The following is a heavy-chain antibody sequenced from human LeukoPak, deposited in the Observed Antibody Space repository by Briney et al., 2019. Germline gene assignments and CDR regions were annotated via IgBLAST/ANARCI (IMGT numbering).Heavy chain of an antibody. J-gene: IGHJ1*01. CDR3: AKGHGDYVPAEYLQH. Sequence: PGGSLRLSCAASGFNFDDYAMHWVRQGPGMGLEWVSGISSNSAYIAYADSVKGRFTISRDNSKNTVTLQMNSLRAEDTAVYSCAKGHGDYVPAEYLQHWGQGTLVTVSS. D-gene: IGHD4-17*01. V-gene: IGHV3-9*01. CDR1: GFNFDDYA. CDR2: ISSNSAYI.